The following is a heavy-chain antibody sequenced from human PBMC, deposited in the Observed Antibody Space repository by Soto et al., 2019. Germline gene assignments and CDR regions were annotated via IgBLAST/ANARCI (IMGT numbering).Heavy chain of an antibody. J-gene: IGHJ2*01. CDR3: ARSKRDIVVVPAAPPDL. CDR1: GGSISSGGYY. D-gene: IGHD2-2*01. Sequence: QVQLQESGPGLVKPSQTLSLTCTVSGGSISSGGYYWRWIRQHPGKGLEWIGYIYYSGSTYYNPSLKSRVTITVDTSTNQFSLKLSSVTAADTAVYYCARSKRDIVVVPAAPPDLWGRGTLVTVSS. V-gene: IGHV4-31*03. CDR2: IYYSGST.